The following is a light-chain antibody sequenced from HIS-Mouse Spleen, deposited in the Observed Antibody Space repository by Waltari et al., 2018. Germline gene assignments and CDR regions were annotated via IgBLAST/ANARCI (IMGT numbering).Light chain of an antibody. CDR1: QSVLYSTNHKNY. Sequence: DIVMTQSPDYLAVTLGARVTINCNASQSVLYSTNHKNYLAWYQQKPGQPPKLLIYWASTRESGVPDRFSGSGSGTDFTLTISSLQAEDVAVYSCQQYYSTPPTFGQGTKVEIK. V-gene: IGKV4-1*01. CDR2: WAS. J-gene: IGKJ1*01. CDR3: QQYYSTPPT.